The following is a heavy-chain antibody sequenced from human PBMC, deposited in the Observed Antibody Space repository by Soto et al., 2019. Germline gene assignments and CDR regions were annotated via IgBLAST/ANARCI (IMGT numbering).Heavy chain of an antibody. D-gene: IGHD3-3*01. CDR2: IYYSGST. CDR1: GGSISSYY. J-gene: IGHJ6*03. CDR3: AATPAYDFWSGLQVEYYYYYMDV. Sequence: QVQLQESGPGLVKPSETLSLTCTVSGGSISSYYWSWIRQPPGKGLEWIGYIYYSGSTNYNPSLKSRVTISVDTSKNQFSLKLSSVTAADTAVYYCAATPAYDFWSGLQVEYYYYYMDVWGKGTTVTVSS. V-gene: IGHV4-59*01.